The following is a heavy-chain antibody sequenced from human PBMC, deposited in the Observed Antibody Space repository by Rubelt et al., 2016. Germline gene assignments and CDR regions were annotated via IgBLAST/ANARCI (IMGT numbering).Heavy chain of an antibody. Sequence: QVQLQESGPGLVKPSETLSLTCTVSGGSISSYYWSWIRQPPGKGLEWIGYIYYSGSTNYNPSLKSRVTISVDTSKNQCSLKLSSVTAADTAVYYCAREVYCGGDCYSEDAFDIWGQGTMVTVSS. D-gene: IGHD2-21*02. J-gene: IGHJ3*02. V-gene: IGHV4-59*01. CDR2: IYYSGST. CDR3: AREVYCGGDCYSEDAFDI. CDR1: GGSISSYY.